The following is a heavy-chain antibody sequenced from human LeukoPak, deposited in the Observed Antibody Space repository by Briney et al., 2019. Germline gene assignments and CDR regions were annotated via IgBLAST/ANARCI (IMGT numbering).Heavy chain of an antibody. V-gene: IGHV3-23*01. Sequence: GGSLRLSCAASGFTFSSYAMSWVRQAPGKGLEWVSAISGSRTYYTDSVKGRFTISRDNSKNTLYLQMNSLRAEDTAVYYCAKELYASGSYYNGFFDYWDQGTLVTVSS. CDR3: AKELYASGSYYNGFFDY. CDR1: GFTFSSYA. CDR2: ISGSRT. D-gene: IGHD3-10*01. J-gene: IGHJ4*02.